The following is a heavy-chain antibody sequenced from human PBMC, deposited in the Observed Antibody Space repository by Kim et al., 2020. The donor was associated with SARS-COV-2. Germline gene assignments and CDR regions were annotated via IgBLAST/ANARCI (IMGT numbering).Heavy chain of an antibody. J-gene: IGHJ4*01. CDR3: ARGHCGGGTCYYQFDY. CDR1: GDSMAIYY. V-gene: IGHV4-59*13. CDR2: IYYSGST. D-gene: IGHD2-21*01. Sequence: ETLSLTCNVSGDSMAIYYWNWLRQPPGKGLEWIGHIYYSGSTVYNPSLKSRATFSVDTSKNQFSLSLTSVTAADTALYYCARGHCGGGTCYYQFDYWG.